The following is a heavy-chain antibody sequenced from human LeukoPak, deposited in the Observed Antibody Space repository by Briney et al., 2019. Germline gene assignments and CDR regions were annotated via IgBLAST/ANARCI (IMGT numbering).Heavy chain of an antibody. V-gene: IGHV3-48*02. Sequence: RGGSLRLSCAASGFTFGSYSMCWVRQAPGKGLEWVSYISSSSSSIYYADSVKGRFTISRDNAKNSLYLQMNSLRDEDTAVYYCARERVPYSNSYYDGSDYWGQGTLVTVSS. J-gene: IGHJ4*02. CDR3: ARERVPYSNSYYDGSDY. CDR1: GFTFGSYS. CDR2: ISSSSSSI. D-gene: IGHD4-11*01.